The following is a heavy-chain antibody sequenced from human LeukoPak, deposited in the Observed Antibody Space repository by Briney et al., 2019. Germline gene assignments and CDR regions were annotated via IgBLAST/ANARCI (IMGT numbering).Heavy chain of an antibody. D-gene: IGHD2-21*02. V-gene: IGHV4-4*09. CDR1: GGSISNYY. Sequence: SETLSLTCTVSGGSISNYYWSWIRRPPGKGLEWIGYIYASGSTNYNPSLKSRVTISVDTSKSHFSLRLNSVTAADTAVYYCARHGDVFDAFDIWGQGTMVTVSS. CDR2: IYASGST. J-gene: IGHJ3*02. CDR3: ARHGDVFDAFDI.